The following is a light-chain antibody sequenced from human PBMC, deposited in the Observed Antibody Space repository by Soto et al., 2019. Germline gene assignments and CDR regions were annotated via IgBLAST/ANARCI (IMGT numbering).Light chain of an antibody. Sequence: DIQMTQSPSPLSASVGERVTITCRASQTISTYLNWYQQKPGKAPKLLIYGASSLQSGVPSRFSGRGSGTDCTLTISSLQPEEFGTYYCQQSFSTPRTFGQGTKVDIK. CDR3: QQSFSTPRT. CDR1: QTISTY. V-gene: IGKV1-39*01. CDR2: GAS. J-gene: IGKJ1*01.